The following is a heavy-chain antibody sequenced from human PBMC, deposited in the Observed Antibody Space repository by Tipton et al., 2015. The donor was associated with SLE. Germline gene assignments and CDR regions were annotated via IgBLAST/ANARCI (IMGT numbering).Heavy chain of an antibody. D-gene: IGHD2-2*01. CDR2: INHSGST. CDR1: GGSFSGYY. CDR3: ARGGCSSSSCLKWFDP. Sequence: GLVKPSETLSLTCAVYGGSFSGYYWSWIRQPPGKGLQYIGEINHSGSTNYNPSLKSRVTISVDTSKNQFSLKLSSVTAADTAVYYCARGGCSSSSCLKWFDPWGQGTLVTVSS. V-gene: IGHV4-34*01. J-gene: IGHJ5*02.